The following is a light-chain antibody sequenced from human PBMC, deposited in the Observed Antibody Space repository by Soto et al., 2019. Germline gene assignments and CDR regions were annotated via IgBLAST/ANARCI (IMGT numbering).Light chain of an antibody. Sequence: DIQMTQSPSSLSASVGDRVTITCRASQTITNNLNWYQQKPGKAPKLLIYTASTLQSGVPSRISGSGSGTDFTLTISSLQPEDFATYYCQQSHSTLTFGGGTKVEVK. CDR1: QTITNN. CDR2: TAS. J-gene: IGKJ4*01. V-gene: IGKV1-39*01. CDR3: QQSHSTLT.